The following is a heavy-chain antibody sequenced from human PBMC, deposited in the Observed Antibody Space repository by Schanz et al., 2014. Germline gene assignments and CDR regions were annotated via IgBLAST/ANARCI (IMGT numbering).Heavy chain of an antibody. D-gene: IGHD3-10*01. J-gene: IGHJ4*02. V-gene: IGHV3-33*01. Sequence: VQLVESGGGLVQPGGSLRLSCATSGFIFRSFGIHWVRQAPGKGLEWVAVIWSDGTNEYYADSVKGRFTISGDSSKNTLYLQMNSLRPEDTAVYYCARGGFGEVSYFDYWGQGTLVTVSS. CDR1: GFIFRSFG. CDR3: ARGGFGEVSYFDY. CDR2: IWSDGTNE.